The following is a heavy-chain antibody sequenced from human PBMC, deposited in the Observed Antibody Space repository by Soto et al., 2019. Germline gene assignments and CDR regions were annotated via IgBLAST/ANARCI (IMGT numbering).Heavy chain of an antibody. Sequence: ASVKVSCKASGYTFFSYALHWVRQAPGERVEWMGWINAATGVTKYSQKFQGRVTITKDTSATTAYMELSSLRYEDTAIYYCASEGSAFHHYNFDALHIWGQGTMVTVSS. V-gene: IGHV1-3*01. CDR2: INAATGVT. J-gene: IGHJ3*02. CDR1: GYTFFSYA. D-gene: IGHD2-15*01. CDR3: ASEGSAFHHYNFDALHI.